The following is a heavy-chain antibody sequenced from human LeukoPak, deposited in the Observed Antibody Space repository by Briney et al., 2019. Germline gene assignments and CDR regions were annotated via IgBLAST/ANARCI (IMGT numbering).Heavy chain of an antibody. CDR1: GGTFSSYA. D-gene: IGHD2-21*02. Sequence: SVKVSCKASGGTFSSYAISWVRQAPGQGLEWMGGIIPIFGTANYAQKFQGRVTITADKSTSTAYMELSSLRSEDTAVYYCARVGAVVVTAYDAFDIWGQGTMVTVSS. J-gene: IGHJ3*02. CDR2: IIPIFGTA. V-gene: IGHV1-69*06. CDR3: ARVGAVVVTAYDAFDI.